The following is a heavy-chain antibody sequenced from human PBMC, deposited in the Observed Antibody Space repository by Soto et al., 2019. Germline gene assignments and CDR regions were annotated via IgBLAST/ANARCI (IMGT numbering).Heavy chain of an antibody. V-gene: IGHV1-69*01. CDR3: ARDGGRHSGGIDY. CDR1: GGTFSSYS. J-gene: IGHJ4*02. D-gene: IGHD1-26*01. CDR2: IIPIFGTA. Sequence: QVQLVQSGAEVKKPGSSVKVSCKASGGTFSSYSINWVRQAPGQGLEWMGEIIPIFGTANYAQKFQGRGTMTADEATSTAYMELSRLRSEDTAVYYCARDGGRHSGGIDYWGPGTLVTVSS.